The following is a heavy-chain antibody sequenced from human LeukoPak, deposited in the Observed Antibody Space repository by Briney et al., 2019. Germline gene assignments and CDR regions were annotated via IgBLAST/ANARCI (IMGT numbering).Heavy chain of an antibody. CDR1: GGSISSYF. CDR2: IYDSGST. J-gene: IGHJ4*02. V-gene: IGHV4-4*08. Sequence: PSETLSLTCTVSGGSISSYFWSWIRQPPGKGLEWIGYIYDSGSTNYNPSLKSRVTISVDTSNNQFSLKLSSVTAADTAVYYCARESDSGWRNKFDYWGQGTLVTVSS. CDR3: ARESDSGWRNKFDY. D-gene: IGHD6-19*01.